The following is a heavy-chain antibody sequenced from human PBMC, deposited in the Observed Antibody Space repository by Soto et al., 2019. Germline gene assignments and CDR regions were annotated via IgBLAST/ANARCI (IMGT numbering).Heavy chain of an antibody. V-gene: IGHV4-39*01. CDR1: GGSISSSSYY. D-gene: IGHD6-13*01. CDR2: IYYSGST. Sequence: QLQLQESGPGLVKPSETLSLTCTVSGGSISSSSYYWGWIRQPPGKGLEWIGSIYYSGSTYYYPPLVGRVTLSVDTSKCRFSLKLSSVTAADTAVYYCSRRQSSSWYGLWGQGTLVTVSS. J-gene: IGHJ4*02. CDR3: SRRQSSSWYGL.